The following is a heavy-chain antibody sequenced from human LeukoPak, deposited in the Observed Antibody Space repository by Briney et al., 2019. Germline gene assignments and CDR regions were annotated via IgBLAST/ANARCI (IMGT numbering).Heavy chain of an antibody. Sequence: ASVKVSCKASGYTFTGYYMHWVRQAPGQGLEWMGWINPNSGGTNYAQKFQGRVTMTRDTSISTAYMELSGLRSDDTAVYYCAREGGSSPVGFDYWGQGTLVTVSS. D-gene: IGHD3-16*01. CDR3: AREGGSSPVGFDY. J-gene: IGHJ4*02. CDR1: GYTFTGYY. V-gene: IGHV1-2*02. CDR2: INPNSGGT.